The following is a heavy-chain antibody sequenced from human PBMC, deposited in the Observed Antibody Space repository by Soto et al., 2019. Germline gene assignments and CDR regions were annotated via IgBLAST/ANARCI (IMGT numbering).Heavy chain of an antibody. V-gene: IGHV3-23*01. CDR2: ISGSGIST. CDR1: GFTFRSYA. J-gene: IGHJ2*01. CDR3: AKEPVGPDWYFDL. Sequence: DVQLLESGGGLVQPGGSLRLSCAASGFTFRSYAMSWVRQAPGKGLEWVSGISGSGISTHYADSVKGRFTVSRDNSKITLYLQMNSLRAEDTGVYNCAKEPVGPDWYFDLWGRGTLVTVSS.